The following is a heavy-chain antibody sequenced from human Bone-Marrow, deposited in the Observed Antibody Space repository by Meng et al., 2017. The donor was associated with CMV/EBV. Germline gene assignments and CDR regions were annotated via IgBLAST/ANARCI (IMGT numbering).Heavy chain of an antibody. J-gene: IGHJ4*02. Sequence: GESLKISCAASGFTFSDYYMSWIRQAPGKGLEWVALMANDGSFQHYADSVKGRFTISRDNSKNMVFLQMNSLRPEDTALYYCVNEQRQLKRAFDDWGQGTLVTVSS. V-gene: IGHV3-30*18. CDR3: VNEQRQLKRAFDD. CDR2: MANDGSFQ. CDR1: GFTFSDYY. D-gene: IGHD1-1*01.